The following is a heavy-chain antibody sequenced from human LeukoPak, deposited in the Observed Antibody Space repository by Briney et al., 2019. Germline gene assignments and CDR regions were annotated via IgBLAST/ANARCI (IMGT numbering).Heavy chain of an antibody. CDR2: IYYSGST. J-gene: IGHJ3*02. Sequence: KPSETLSLTCAVYGGSISSYYWSWIRQPPGEGLEWIGYIYYSGSTDYNPPLKSRFTISIDTPKNQFSLKLSSVTAADTAVYYCARSSYYYGADALDIWGEGTMVTVSS. CDR3: ARSSYYYGADALDI. V-gene: IGHV4-59*01. CDR1: GGSISSYY. D-gene: IGHD3-10*01.